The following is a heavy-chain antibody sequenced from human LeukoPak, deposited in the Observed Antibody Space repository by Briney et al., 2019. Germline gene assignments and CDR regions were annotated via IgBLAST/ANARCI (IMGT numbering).Heavy chain of an antibody. V-gene: IGHV3-53*01. CDR1: GFTVSSNY. D-gene: IGHD1-14*01. CDR3: ARDRKDSHFDY. CDR2: IYSGGST. J-gene: IGHJ4*02. Sequence: PGGSLRLSCAASGFTVSSNYMSWVRQAPGKGLEWVSVIYSGGSTYYADSVKGRFTISRDNSKNTLYLQMNSLRAEDTAVYYCARDRKDSHFDYWGQGTLLTVSS.